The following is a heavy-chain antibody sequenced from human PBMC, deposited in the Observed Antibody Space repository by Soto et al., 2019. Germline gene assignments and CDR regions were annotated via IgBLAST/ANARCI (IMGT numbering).Heavy chain of an antibody. CDR3: AKDQQFNYYGSNWFDP. CDR1: GFTFSSYG. J-gene: IGHJ5*02. D-gene: IGHD3-10*01. V-gene: IGHV3-30*18. CDR2: ISYDGSNK. Sequence: PGGSLRLSCAVSGFTFSSYGMHWVRQAPGKGLEWVAVISYDGSNKYYADSVKGRFTISRDNSKNTLYLQMNSLRAEDTAVYYCAKDQQFNYYGSNWFDPCGQGTRGTVSS.